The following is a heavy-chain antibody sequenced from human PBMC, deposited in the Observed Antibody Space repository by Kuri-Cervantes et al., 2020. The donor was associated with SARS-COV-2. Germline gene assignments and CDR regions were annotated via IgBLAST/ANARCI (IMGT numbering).Heavy chain of an antibody. CDR2: IHHSGST. CDR3: ARDPRYLARGGGFDY. D-gene: IGHD1-14*01. CDR1: GGSFSGYY. Sequence: SQTLSLTCAAYGGSFSGYYWSWIRQPPGKGLEWIGEIHHSGSTNYNPSLKSRVTISVDTSKNQFSLKLSSVTAADTAVYYCARDPRYLARGGGFDYWGQGTLVTVSS. J-gene: IGHJ4*02. V-gene: IGHV4-34*01.